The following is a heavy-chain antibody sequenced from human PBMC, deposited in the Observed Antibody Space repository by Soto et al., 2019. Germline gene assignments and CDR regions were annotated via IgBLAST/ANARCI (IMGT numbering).Heavy chain of an antibody. CDR2: IMPIFRTP. Sequence: QVQLEQSGAEVKKPGSSVKLSCKASGGTFRNSAISWVRQAPGQELEWMGGIMPIFRTPDYAQKFQGRVTITADESTNTAYMELSGLRSDDTAVYYCARDNDRPQLGGNYYYILDVWGHGTTVTVSS. V-gene: IGHV1-69*12. CDR1: GGTFRNSA. D-gene: IGHD1-1*01. J-gene: IGHJ6*02. CDR3: ARDNDRPQLGGNYYYILDV.